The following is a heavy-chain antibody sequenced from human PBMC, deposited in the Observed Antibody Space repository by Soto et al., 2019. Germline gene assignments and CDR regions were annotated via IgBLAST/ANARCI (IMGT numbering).Heavy chain of an antibody. Sequence: QVQLVQSGAEVKKPGSSVTVSCKASGGTFSSYAISWVRQAPGQGLEWMGGIIPIFGTANYAQKFQGRVTITADKSTSTAYMELSSLRSEDTAVYYCARDRGYYYDSSGSNAFDIWGQGTMVTVSS. D-gene: IGHD3-22*01. CDR3: ARDRGYYYDSSGSNAFDI. J-gene: IGHJ3*02. CDR2: IIPIFGTA. CDR1: GGTFSSYA. V-gene: IGHV1-69*06.